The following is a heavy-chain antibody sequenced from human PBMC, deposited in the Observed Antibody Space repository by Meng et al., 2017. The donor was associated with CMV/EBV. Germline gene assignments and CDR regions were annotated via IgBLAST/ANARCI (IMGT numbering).Heavy chain of an antibody. CDR1: VGSSSGFY. CDR3: ARGVGGWFNP. V-gene: IGHV4-34*01. J-gene: IGHJ5*02. Sequence: VRPQQWGAGVVRPSQTLSLTATGYVGSSSGFYWSWIRQPLGKGLEGIGEINHSGGTKYNPSLKSRVTISVDTSKNQFSLKLSSVTAADTAVYYCARGVGGWFNPWGQGTVVTVSS. D-gene: IGHD1-26*01. CDR2: INHSGGT.